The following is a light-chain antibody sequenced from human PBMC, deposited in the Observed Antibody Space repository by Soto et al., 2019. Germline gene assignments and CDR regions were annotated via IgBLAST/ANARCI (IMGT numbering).Light chain of an antibody. Sequence: DIQMTQSPSSLSASVGDRVTITCRASQSITSYLNWYQQKPGKAPKLLIYATSSLQSGVPSRFSGSGSGTDFTLTINSLQPEDFATYYCQQSYSTPQVTFGGGTKVELK. CDR1: QSITSY. CDR2: ATS. J-gene: IGKJ4*01. V-gene: IGKV1-39*01. CDR3: QQSYSTPQVT.